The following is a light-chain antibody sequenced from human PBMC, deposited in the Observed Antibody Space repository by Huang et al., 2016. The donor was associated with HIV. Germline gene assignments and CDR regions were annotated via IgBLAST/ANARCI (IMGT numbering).Light chain of an antibody. J-gene: IGKJ1*01. CDR3: QQSYSTLVA. V-gene: IGKV1-39*01. CDR1: QNISSY. Sequence: DIQMTQFPSSLSASVGDRVAITCRASQNISSYLNWYQQKPGKAPKLLIYAASSLQSGAPSRFSGSGSGTDFTLTISSLQPEDLATYFCQQSYSTLVAFGQGTKVEIK. CDR2: AAS.